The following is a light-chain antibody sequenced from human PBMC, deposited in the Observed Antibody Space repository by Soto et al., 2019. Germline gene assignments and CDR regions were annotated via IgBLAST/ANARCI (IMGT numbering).Light chain of an antibody. V-gene: IGLV2-23*01. CDR1: SSDVGGYNL. Sequence: QSALTQPASVSGSPGQSIAISCTGTSSDVGGYNLVSWYQQHPGNAPKFLIYEDSKQPSGVSDRFSGSKAGNTASLTISGLQAEDEADYYCCSHAGSSTYVVFGGGTKLTVL. CDR3: CSHAGSSTYVV. CDR2: EDS. J-gene: IGLJ2*01.